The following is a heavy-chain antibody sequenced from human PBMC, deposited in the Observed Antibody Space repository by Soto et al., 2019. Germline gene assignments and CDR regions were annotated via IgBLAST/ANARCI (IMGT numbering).Heavy chain of an antibody. J-gene: IGHJ6*02. CDR1: GGTFSSYA. CDR2: IIPIFGTA. V-gene: IGHV1-69*06. CDR3: ARDHWTAAAASYYYYGMDV. D-gene: IGHD6-13*01. Sequence: SVKVSCKASGGTFSSYAISWVRQAPGQGLEWMGGIIPIFGTANYAQKFRGRVTITADKSTSTAYMELSSLRSEDTAVYYCARDHWTAAAASYYYYGMDVWGQGTTVTVSS.